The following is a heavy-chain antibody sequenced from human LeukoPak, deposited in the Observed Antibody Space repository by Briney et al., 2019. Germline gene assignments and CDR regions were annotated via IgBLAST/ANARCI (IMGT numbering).Heavy chain of an antibody. CDR2: IKQDGSEK. CDR3: ARDFWSGCDY. D-gene: IGHD3-3*01. V-gene: IGHV3-7*01. J-gene: IGHJ4*02. Sequence: GGSLRLSCVASGFSFSRYWMSWVRQAPGKGLEWVANIKQDGSEKYYVDSVKGRFTISRDNAKNSLYLQMNSLRAEDTAVYYCARDFWSGCDYWGQGTLVTVSS. CDR1: GFSFSRYW.